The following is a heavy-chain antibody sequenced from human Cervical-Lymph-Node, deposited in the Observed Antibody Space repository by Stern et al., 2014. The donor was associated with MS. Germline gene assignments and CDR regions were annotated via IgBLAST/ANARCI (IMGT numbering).Heavy chain of an antibody. J-gene: IGHJ5*01. CDR2: IYHSGSA. D-gene: IGHD6-13*01. CDR1: GVSISSYY. CDR3: ARDVGMDS. V-gene: IGHV4-59*01. Sequence: QLQLQESGPGLVKPSETLSLTCTVSGVSISSYYWSWIRQPPGEGLEWIGYIYHSGSATYKPSLKSRVTMSVDTSKSQFSLKLSSVTAADTAVYYCARDVGMDSWGQGTLVTVSS.